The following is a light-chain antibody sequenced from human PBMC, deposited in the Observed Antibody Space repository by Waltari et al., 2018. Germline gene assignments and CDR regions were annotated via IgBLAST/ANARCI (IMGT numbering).Light chain of an antibody. V-gene: IGKV1-12*01. Sequence: IQTTQSPSSVSASVGSLVTITCRASQDINKWLAWFQQTPGKAPKLLIYAGSSLQSGVPSRFSGSGSGADFTLTISTLQPEDSATYYCQQAHSFPYSFGQGTKLEIK. CDR1: QDINKW. J-gene: IGKJ2*03. CDR2: AGS. CDR3: QQAHSFPYS.